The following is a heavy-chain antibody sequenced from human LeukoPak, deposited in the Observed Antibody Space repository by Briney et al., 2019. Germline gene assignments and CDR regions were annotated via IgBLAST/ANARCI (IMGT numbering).Heavy chain of an antibody. CDR1: GGTFSGQA. Sequence: SVEVSCEPSGGTFSGQAVSWVRQAPGQGLEWMGRIIPIFGSTDYSQNFQGRVTITTDEPATIVYMELSSLRSDDTAVYYCARGVRSHFYDYSGLYYYYLDLWGKGTTVTVSS. J-gene: IGHJ6*03. CDR2: IIPIFGST. CDR3: ARGVRSHFYDYSGLYYYYLDL. V-gene: IGHV1-69*05. D-gene: IGHD3-16*01.